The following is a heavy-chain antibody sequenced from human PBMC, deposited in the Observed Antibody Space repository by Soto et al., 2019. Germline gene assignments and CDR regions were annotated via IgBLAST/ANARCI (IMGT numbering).Heavy chain of an antibody. D-gene: IGHD3-10*01. V-gene: IGHV1-18*01. CDR3: ASGLLLWFGELPGLDY. J-gene: IGHJ4*02. Sequence: ASVKVSCKASGYTFTSYGISWVRQAPGQGLEWMGWISAYNGNTNYAQKLQGRVTMTTDTSTSTAYMELRSLRSDDTAVYYCASGLLLWFGELPGLDYWGQGTLVTVSS. CDR1: GYTFTSYG. CDR2: ISAYNGNT.